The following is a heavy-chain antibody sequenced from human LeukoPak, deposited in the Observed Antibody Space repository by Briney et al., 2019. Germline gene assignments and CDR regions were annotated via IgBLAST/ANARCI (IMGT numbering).Heavy chain of an antibody. D-gene: IGHD6-13*01. J-gene: IGHJ4*02. CDR3: AKTSSAAGFSPSYYFDY. Sequence: GGSLRLSCAASGFTFSSYAMSWVRQAPGKGLEWVSAISGSGGSTYYADSVRGRFTISRDNSKNTLYLQMNSLRAEDTAVYYCAKTSSAAGFSPSYYFDYWGQGTLVTVSS. V-gene: IGHV3-23*01. CDR2: ISGSGGST. CDR1: GFTFSSYA.